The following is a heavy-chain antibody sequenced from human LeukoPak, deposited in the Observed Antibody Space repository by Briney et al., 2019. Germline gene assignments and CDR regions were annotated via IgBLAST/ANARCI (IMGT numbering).Heavy chain of an antibody. D-gene: IGHD3-16*02. CDR1: GFTFTTYS. V-gene: IGHV3-21*01. Sequence: PGGSLRLSCEASGFTFTTYSMTWVRQAPGKGLEWVSIISSGSSAIFSADALKGRFTIPRDDAKNSLYLQMNSLRAEDTAVYYCARDPKISMITFGGVIVLGAFDIWGQGTMVTVSS. J-gene: IGHJ3*02. CDR2: ISSGSSAI. CDR3: ARDPKISMITFGGVIVLGAFDI.